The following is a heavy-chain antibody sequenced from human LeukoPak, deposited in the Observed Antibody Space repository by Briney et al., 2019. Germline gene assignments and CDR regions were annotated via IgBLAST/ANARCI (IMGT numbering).Heavy chain of an antibody. CDR2: IYYSGST. D-gene: IGHD6-13*01. CDR3: ARSPYSSSWYEY. J-gene: IGHJ4*02. CDR1: GGSISSYY. V-gene: IGHV4-59*08. Sequence: ETLSLTCTVSGGSISSYYWTWLRQPPGKGLEWIGYIYYSGSTNYNPSLKSRVTISVDTSKNQFSLKLSSLTAADTAVYYCARSPYSSSWYEYWGQGTLVTVSS.